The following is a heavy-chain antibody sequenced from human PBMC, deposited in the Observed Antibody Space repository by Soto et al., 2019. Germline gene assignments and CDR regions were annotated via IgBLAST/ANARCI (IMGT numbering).Heavy chain of an antibody. CDR2: IRSGGNT. V-gene: IGHV3-66*01. Sequence: EVQLVESGGGLVQPGGSLRLSCAASGFTVSTDWMYWVRQAPGKGLEWVSVIRSGGNTYYADSVEGRFTISRDNSKNTVYLQMTSLRAEDTAVYYCVRDNYYYGMDVWGQGTTVTVSS. J-gene: IGHJ6*02. CDR3: VRDNYYYGMDV. CDR1: GFTVSTDW.